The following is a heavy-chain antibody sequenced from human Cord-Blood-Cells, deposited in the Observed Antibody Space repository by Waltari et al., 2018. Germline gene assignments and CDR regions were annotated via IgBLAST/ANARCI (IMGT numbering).Heavy chain of an antibody. Sequence: QVQLVQSGAEVKKPGSSVKVSCKASGGTFSSYAISWVRQAPGQGLEWMGGIIPIFGTANYAQKFQGRVTITTEKSTSTAYMELSSLRSEDTAVYYCARPNCSGGSCYFNWFDPWGQGTLVTVSS. CDR1: GGTFSSYA. CDR3: ARPNCSGGSCYFNWFDP. J-gene: IGHJ5*02. CDR2: IIPIFGTA. D-gene: IGHD2-15*01. V-gene: IGHV1-69*06.